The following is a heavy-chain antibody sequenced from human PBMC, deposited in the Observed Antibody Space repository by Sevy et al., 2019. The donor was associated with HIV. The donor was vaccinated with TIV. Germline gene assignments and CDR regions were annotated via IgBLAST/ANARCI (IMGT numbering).Heavy chain of an antibody. CDR3: AREGCTRPHDY. CDR2: LSFGCGKI. Sequence: GGSLRLSCAASGFAFYDYSMSWIRQAPGKGLEWVATLSFGCGKINYADSVKGRFTIFRVNSKNSFYLQMDNLRVEDTALYYCAREGCTRPHDYWGQGTRVTVSS. J-gene: IGHJ4*02. CDR1: GFAFYDYS. V-gene: IGHV3-23*01. D-gene: IGHD2-8*01.